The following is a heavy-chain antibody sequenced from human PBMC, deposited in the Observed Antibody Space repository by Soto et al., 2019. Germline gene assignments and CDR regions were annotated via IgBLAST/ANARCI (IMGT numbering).Heavy chain of an antibody. J-gene: IGHJ6*03. V-gene: IGHV3-48*01. CDR1: GFTFSSYS. Sequence: GGSLRLSCAASGFTFSSYSMNWVRQAPGKGLEWVSYISSSSSTIYYADSVKGRFTISRDNAKNSLYLQMNSLRAEDTAVYYCASAGSTGVYYYYMDVWGKGTTVTVSS. CDR2: ISSSSSTI. D-gene: IGHD4-17*01. CDR3: ASAGSTGVYYYYMDV.